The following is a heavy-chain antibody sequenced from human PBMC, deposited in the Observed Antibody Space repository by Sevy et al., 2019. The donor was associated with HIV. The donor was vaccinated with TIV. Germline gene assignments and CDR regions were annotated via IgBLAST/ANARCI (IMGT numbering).Heavy chain of an antibody. J-gene: IGHJ3*01. V-gene: IGHV3-30*04. CDR2: ISYDGINK. CDR1: GFTFSNYA. D-gene: IGHD1-1*01. Sequence: GGSLRLSCAASGFTFSNYAMPWVRQTPGKGLEWLAVISYDGINKYYADSVKGRFTISRDNSKNTLYLQMNSLTTGDTAVYDCARWAPTRAFDFWGQGTLVTVSS. CDR3: ARWAPTRAFDF.